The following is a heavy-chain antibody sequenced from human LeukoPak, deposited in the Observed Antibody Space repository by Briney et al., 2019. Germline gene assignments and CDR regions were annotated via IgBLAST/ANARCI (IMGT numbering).Heavy chain of an antibody. Sequence: SVKVSCKASGGTFSSYAISWVRQAPGQGLEWMGRIIPIFGTANYAQKFQGRVTITTDESTSTVYMELSSLRSEDTAVYYCARFDGNPYYFDYWGQGTLVTVSS. V-gene: IGHV1-69*05. CDR2: IIPIFGTA. CDR3: ARFDGNPYYFDY. D-gene: IGHD4-23*01. CDR1: GGTFSSYA. J-gene: IGHJ4*02.